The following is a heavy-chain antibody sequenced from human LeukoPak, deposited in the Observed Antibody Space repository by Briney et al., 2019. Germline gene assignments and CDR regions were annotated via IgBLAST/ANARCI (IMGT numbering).Heavy chain of an antibody. V-gene: IGHV3-30*04. CDR1: GFTFSSYA. J-gene: IGHJ4*02. Sequence: PGRSLRLSCAASGFTFSSYAMHWVRQAPGKGLEWVAVISYDGSNKYYADSVEGRFTISRDNSKNTLYLQMNSLRAEDTAVYYCARVHAGSGSYYNPDYWGQGTLVTVSS. D-gene: IGHD3-10*01. CDR2: ISYDGSNK. CDR3: ARVHAGSGSYYNPDY.